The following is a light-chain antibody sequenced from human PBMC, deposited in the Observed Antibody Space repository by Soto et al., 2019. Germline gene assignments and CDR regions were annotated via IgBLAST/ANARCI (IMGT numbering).Light chain of an antibody. Sequence: QSALTQPASVSGSPGQSITISCSGTSSDIGTYDHVAWFQQFPGKTPKLVIYSVSDRPSGVSYRFSGSKSGNTASLTISGLQADDEADYYCISYTVSRSYALGNGTKVT. CDR1: SSDIGTYDH. V-gene: IGLV2-14*01. CDR3: ISYTVSRSYA. CDR2: SVS. J-gene: IGLJ1*01.